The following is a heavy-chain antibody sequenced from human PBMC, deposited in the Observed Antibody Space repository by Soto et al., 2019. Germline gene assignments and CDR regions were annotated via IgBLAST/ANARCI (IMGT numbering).Heavy chain of an antibody. D-gene: IGHD4-17*01. Sequence: SETLSLTCTVSGGSISSYYWSWIRQPPGKGLEWIGYIYYSGSTNYNPSLKSRVTISVDTSKNQFSLKLSSVTAADTAVYYCARAPGDRLAYYFDYWGQGTLVTVSS. CDR1: GGSISSYY. J-gene: IGHJ4*02. CDR2: IYYSGST. V-gene: IGHV4-59*01. CDR3: ARAPGDRLAYYFDY.